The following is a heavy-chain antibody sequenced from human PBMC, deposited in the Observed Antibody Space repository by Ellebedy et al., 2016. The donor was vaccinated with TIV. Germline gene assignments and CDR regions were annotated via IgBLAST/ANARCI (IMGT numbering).Heavy chain of an antibody. CDR2: IKQDGSEK. V-gene: IGHV3-7*01. D-gene: IGHD4-17*01. CDR1: GFTFSSHA. CDR3: ARNNHGAYGGGDAFDI. J-gene: IGHJ3*02. Sequence: GGSLRLSXAASGFTFSSHAMSWVRQAPGKGLEWVANIKQDGSEKYYVDSVKGRFTVSRDNAKNSLFLQMSSLRVEDTAVYYCARNNHGAYGGGDAFDIWGQGTMVTVSS.